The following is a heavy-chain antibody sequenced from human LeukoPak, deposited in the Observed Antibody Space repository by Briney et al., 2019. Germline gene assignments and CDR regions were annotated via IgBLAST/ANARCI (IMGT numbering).Heavy chain of an antibody. Sequence: GGSLRLSCAASGLTFSNYAMTWVRLAPGKGLEWVSSLSGSGGATWYAGSVKGRFTIARDNSKNTLYLRMNSLRAEDTAVYYCAKDRTPYSRSGGYYLGAFDIWGHGALVTVSS. V-gene: IGHV3-23*01. D-gene: IGHD3-10*01. CDR3: AKDRTPYSRSGGYYLGAFDI. CDR2: LSGSGGAT. CDR1: GLTFSNYA. J-gene: IGHJ3*02.